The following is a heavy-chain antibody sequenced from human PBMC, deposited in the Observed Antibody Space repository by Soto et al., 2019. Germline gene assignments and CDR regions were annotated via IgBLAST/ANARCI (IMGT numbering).Heavy chain of an antibody. D-gene: IGHD2-2*01. CDR3: ARGARTSRIYTPNWFDP. CDR2: INHSGST. V-gene: IGHV4-34*01. J-gene: IGHJ5*02. CDR1: GGSFSGYY. Sequence: SETLSLTCAVYGGSFSGYYWSGIRQPPGKGLEWIGEINHSGSTNYNPSLKSRVTISVDTSKNQFSLKLSSVTAADTAVYYCARGARTSRIYTPNWFDPWGQGTLVTVSS.